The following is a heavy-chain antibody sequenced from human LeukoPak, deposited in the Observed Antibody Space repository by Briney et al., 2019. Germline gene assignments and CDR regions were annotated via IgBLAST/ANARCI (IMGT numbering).Heavy chain of an antibody. CDR3: ARDIQWMGGVSYYMDV. CDR1: GFTFSSYA. CDR2: ISYDGSNK. Sequence: PGGSLRLSCAASGFTFSSYAMSWVRQAPGKGLEWVAVISYDGSNKYYADSVKGRFTISRDNSKNTLYLQMNSLRAEDTAEYYCARDIQWMGGVSYYMDVWGKGTTVTVSS. V-gene: IGHV3-30-3*01. D-gene: IGHD3-16*01. J-gene: IGHJ6*03.